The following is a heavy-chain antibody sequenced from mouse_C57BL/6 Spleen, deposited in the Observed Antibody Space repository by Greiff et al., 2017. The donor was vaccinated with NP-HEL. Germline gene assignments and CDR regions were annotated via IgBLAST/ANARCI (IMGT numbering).Heavy chain of an antibody. CDR1: GYAFSSYW. J-gene: IGHJ2*01. CDR3: ARGGGWTAQATSFDY. CDR2: IYPGDGDT. Sequence: VQLQQSGAELVKPGASVKISCKASGYAFSSYWMNWVKQRPGKGLEWIGQIYPGDGDTNYNGKFKGKATLTADKSSSTAYMQLSSLTSEDSAVYVWARGGGWTAQATSFDYWGQGTTLTVSS. V-gene: IGHV1-80*01. D-gene: IGHD3-2*02.